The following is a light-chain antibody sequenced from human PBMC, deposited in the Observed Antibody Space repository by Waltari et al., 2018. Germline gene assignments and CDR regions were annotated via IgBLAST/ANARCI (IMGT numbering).Light chain of an antibody. CDR2: AAS. CDR1: QGICSY. J-gene: IGKJ5*01. Sequence: AIRMTQSPSSLSASTGDRVTITCRANQGICSYLAWYQQKPGKAPKLLIYAASTLQTGVPSRFSGSGSGTDFTLTISCLQSEDFATYYCQQYYTYPISFGQGTRLEIK. CDR3: QQYYTYPIS. V-gene: IGKV1-8*01.